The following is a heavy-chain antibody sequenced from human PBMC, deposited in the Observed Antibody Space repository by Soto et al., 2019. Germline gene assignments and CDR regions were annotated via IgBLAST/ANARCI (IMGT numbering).Heavy chain of an antibody. CDR1: GFTFTNYW. V-gene: IGHV3-74*01. D-gene: IGHD6-19*01. Sequence: PGGSLRLSCAASGFTFTNYWMHWVRQVPGKGLVWVSRIDSDGTTTNYADSVKGRLTISRDNAKNTLYLQMDSLRAEDTAVYYCAKVGSGWYGGDYWGQGTLVTVSS. CDR3: AKVGSGWYGGDY. J-gene: IGHJ4*02. CDR2: IDSDGTTT.